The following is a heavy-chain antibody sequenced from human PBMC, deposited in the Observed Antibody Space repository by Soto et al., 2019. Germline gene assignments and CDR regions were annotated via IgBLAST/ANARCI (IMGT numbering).Heavy chain of an antibody. V-gene: IGHV3-30*18. Sequence: QVQLVESGGGVVQPGRSLRLSCAASGFTFSSYGMHWVRQAPGKGLEWVAVISYDGSNKYYADSVKGRFTISRDNSKNTLYLQMNSLRAEDTAVYYCAKDPVDTAMVSSINYWGQGTLVTVSS. D-gene: IGHD5-18*01. J-gene: IGHJ4*02. CDR3: AKDPVDTAMVSSINY. CDR2: ISYDGSNK. CDR1: GFTFSSYG.